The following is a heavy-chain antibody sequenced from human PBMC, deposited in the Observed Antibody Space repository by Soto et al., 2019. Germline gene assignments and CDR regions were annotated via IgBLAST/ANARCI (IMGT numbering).Heavy chain of an antibody. J-gene: IGHJ6*02. D-gene: IGHD2-21*02. CDR1: GYTFTSYA. Sequence: QVHLVQSGAEVKKPGASVKVSCKASGYTFTSYAMHWVRQAPGQRLEWVGWINGDNGNTKYSQKFQGRVTITRDTAASTAYMELRSLRSEDTAVYYCARGFCGGDCYTTYLYYGIDVWGQGTTVTVSS. CDR3: ARGFCGGDCYTTYLYYGIDV. V-gene: IGHV1-3*01. CDR2: INGDNGNT.